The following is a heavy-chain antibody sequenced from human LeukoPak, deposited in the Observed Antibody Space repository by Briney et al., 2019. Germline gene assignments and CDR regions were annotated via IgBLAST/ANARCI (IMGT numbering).Heavy chain of an antibody. CDR2: YYYTGST. J-gene: IGHJ3*01. V-gene: IGHV4-59*07. CDR3: ARISSSNWYNERGAFDV. CDR1: GGSLSSYY. Sequence: PSDTLSLTCTVSGGSLSSYYWSGVRQPPGKGLVGIGLYYYTGSTNYSPSLKSRVTISVDTSKNQFTLKLRSVTAADTAVYYCARISSSNWYNERGAFDVWGQGTMVTVSP. D-gene: IGHD6-13*01.